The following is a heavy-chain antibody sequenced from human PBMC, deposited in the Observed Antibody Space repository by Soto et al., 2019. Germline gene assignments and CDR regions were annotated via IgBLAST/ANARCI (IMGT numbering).Heavy chain of an antibody. J-gene: IGHJ1*01. CDR2: ISGTSSFT. CDR3: ARENSRISPCLFQH. D-gene: IGHD3-10*01. CDR1: GFTFRDYY. V-gene: IGHV3-11*06. Sequence: GGALRLSCGASGFTFRDYYMTWIRPAPGKGLEWVSYISGTSSFTEYADSAKGRFTISRDNSKNTLYLQMNSLRPEDTGLYYCARENSRISPCLFQHWGHGTLVTVSS.